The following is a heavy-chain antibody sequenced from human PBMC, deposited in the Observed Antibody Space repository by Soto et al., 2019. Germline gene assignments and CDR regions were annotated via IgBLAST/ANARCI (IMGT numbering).Heavy chain of an antibody. CDR2: IYYSGST. V-gene: IGHV4-59*08. CDR1: GGSISSYY. Sequence: ETLSLSCTVSGGSISSYYWSWIRQPPGKGLEWIGYIYYSGSTNYNPSLKSRVTISVDTSKNQFSLKLSSVTAADTAVYYCARLQSSSGWFIFDYWGKGPLVTASS. D-gene: IGHD6-19*01. CDR3: ARLQSSSGWFIFDY. J-gene: IGHJ4*02.